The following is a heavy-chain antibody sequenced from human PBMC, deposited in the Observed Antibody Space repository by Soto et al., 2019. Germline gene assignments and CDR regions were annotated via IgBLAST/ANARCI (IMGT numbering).Heavy chain of an antibody. Sequence: ASVKVSWKASGYTFTSYAMHWVRQAPGQRLEWMGWINAGNGNTKYSQKFQGRVTITRDTSASTAYMELSSLRSEDTAVYYCARDPSYYGMDVWGQGTTVTVSS. CDR1: GYTFTSYA. CDR3: ARDPSYYGMDV. CDR2: INAGNGNT. V-gene: IGHV1-3*01. J-gene: IGHJ6*02.